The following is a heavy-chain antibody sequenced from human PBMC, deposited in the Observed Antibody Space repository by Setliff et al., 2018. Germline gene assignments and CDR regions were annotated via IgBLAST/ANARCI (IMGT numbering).Heavy chain of an antibody. CDR3: ARLGGLLVATMPFDY. Sequence: SETLSLTCAVSGFSITNGYYWGWIRQSPGRGLEWIANIFQSGITFYNPSLKSRVTMSLDTSTNQFSLKLRSVTAADTAVYYCARLGGLLVATMPFDYWGQGIQVTVSS. V-gene: IGHV4-38-2*01. CDR2: IFQSGIT. J-gene: IGHJ4*02. CDR1: GFSITNGYY. D-gene: IGHD5-12*01.